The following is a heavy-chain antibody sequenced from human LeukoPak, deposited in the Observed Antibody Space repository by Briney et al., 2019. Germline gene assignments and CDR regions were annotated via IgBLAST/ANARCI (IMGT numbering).Heavy chain of an antibody. CDR2: ISSSGSAI. V-gene: IGHV3-48*03. J-gene: IGHJ4*02. CDR1: GFSFSSYE. CDR3: ASKGGFDD. D-gene: IGHD2-15*01. Sequence: GSLRLSCAASGFSFSSYEKNWVRQAPGKGLEWVSYISSSGSAIFYADSVKGRFTISRDNAKNSLFLQMNSLRAEDTAFYYCASKGGFDDWGQGTLVTVSS.